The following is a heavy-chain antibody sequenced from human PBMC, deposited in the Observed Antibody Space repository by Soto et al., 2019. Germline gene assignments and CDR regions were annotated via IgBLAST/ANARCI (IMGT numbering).Heavy chain of an antibody. CDR2: IYYSGST. Sequence: SETLSLTCTVSGGSISSSSYYWGWIRQPPGKGLEWIGSIYYSGSTYYNPPLKSRVTISVDTSKNQFSLKLSSVTAADTAVYYCASPIDDSTPYYGMDVWGQGTTVTVSS. CDR3: ASPIDDSTPYYGMDV. D-gene: IGHD3-3*01. V-gene: IGHV4-39*01. CDR1: GGSISSSSYY. J-gene: IGHJ6*02.